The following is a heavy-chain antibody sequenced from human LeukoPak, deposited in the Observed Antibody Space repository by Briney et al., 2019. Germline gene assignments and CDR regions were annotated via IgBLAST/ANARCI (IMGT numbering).Heavy chain of an antibody. D-gene: IGHD2-21*01. CDR3: ASDVIAHGLIYLVY. Sequence: ASVKVSCKASGYTFTDSNMEWVRQAPGQGLEWVGYINCKTGVTEYAQKFEGRVTLTRDTSTSTGYLELSSLRSDDTAVYYCASDVIAHGLIYLVYWGLGTLVTVAS. CDR1: GYTFTDSN. CDR2: INCKTGVT. V-gene: IGHV1-2*02. J-gene: IGHJ4*02.